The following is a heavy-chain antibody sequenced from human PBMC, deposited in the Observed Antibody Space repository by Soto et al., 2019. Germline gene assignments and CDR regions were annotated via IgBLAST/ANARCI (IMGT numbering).Heavy chain of an antibody. CDR3: ARGTMVREPMFDY. CDR2: IWYDGSNK. J-gene: IGHJ4*02. Sequence: QVQLVESGGGVVQPGRSLRLSCAASGFTFSSYGMHWVRQAPGKGLEWVAVIWYDGSNKYYADSVKGRFTISRDNSKNTLYLQMNSLRAEDTAVHYCARGTMVREPMFDYWGQGTLVTVSS. D-gene: IGHD3-10*01. V-gene: IGHV3-33*01. CDR1: GFTFSSYG.